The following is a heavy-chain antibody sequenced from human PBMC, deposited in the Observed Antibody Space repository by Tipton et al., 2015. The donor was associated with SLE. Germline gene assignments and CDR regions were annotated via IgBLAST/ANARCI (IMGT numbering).Heavy chain of an antibody. CDR2: IFYSGST. J-gene: IGHJ4*02. V-gene: IGHV4-39*07. D-gene: IGHD6-6*01. CDR3: ARDGGIAARPMDY. CDR1: GGSISSSSYY. Sequence: TLSLTCTVSGGSISSSSYYWGWIRQPPGKGLEWIGNIFYSGSTYYNPSLKSRVTISVDTSKNQFSLKLSSVTAADTAVYYCARDGGIAARPMDYWGQGTLVTVSS.